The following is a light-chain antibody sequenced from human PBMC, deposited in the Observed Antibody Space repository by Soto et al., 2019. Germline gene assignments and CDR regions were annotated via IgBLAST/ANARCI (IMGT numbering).Light chain of an antibody. V-gene: IGLV2-11*01. Sequence: QSALTQPRSVSGSPGQSVTISCTGTSSDVGAYDHVSWYQQHPGKAPKLMIHDVNQRPSGVPDRLSGSKSGNTASLTISGLQAEDEADYYGCSFAAMSGYVFGTGTKVTVL. CDR1: SSDVGAYDH. CDR2: DVN. CDR3: CSFAAMSGYV. J-gene: IGLJ1*01.